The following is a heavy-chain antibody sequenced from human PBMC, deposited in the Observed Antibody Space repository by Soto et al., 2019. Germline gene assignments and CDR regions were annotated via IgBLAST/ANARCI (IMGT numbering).Heavy chain of an antibody. CDR3: AGDPSLAARPDGYYDYGMDV. CDR1: GGSISSGGYY. CDR2: IYYSGST. J-gene: IGHJ6*02. D-gene: IGHD6-6*01. Sequence: QVQLQESGPGLVKPSQTLSLTCTVSGGSISSGGYYWSWIRQHPGKGLEWIGYIYYSGSTYYNPSLKSRVTISVDASKNPFSLKLSSVTAADTAVYYCAGDPSLAARPDGYYDYGMDVWGQGTTVTVSS. V-gene: IGHV4-31*03.